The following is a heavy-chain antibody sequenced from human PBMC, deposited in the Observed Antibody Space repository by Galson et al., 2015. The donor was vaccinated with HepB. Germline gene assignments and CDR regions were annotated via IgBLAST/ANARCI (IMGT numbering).Heavy chain of an antibody. J-gene: IGHJ4*02. CDR3: ARGEGRYCSGGSCYSAY. CDR2: IIPILGIA. V-gene: IGHV1-69*02. CDR1: GGTFSSYT. D-gene: IGHD2-15*01. Sequence: SVKVSCKASGGTFSSYTISWVRQAPGQGLEWMGRIIPILGIANYAQKFQGRVTITADKSTSTAYMELSSLRSEDTAVYYCARGEGRYCSGGSCYSAYWGQGTLVTVSS.